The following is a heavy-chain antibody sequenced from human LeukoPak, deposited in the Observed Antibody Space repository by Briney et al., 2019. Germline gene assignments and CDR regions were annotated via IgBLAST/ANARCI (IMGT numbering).Heavy chain of an antibody. V-gene: IGHV3-30*02. D-gene: IGHD5-24*01. CDR2: IRYDGSNK. J-gene: IGHJ4*02. CDR1: GFTFNYYG. CDR3: AKEGGRDGYNKFDY. Sequence: GSLRLSCAASGFTFNYYGMHWVRQAPGKGLEWVAFIRYDGSNKNYADSVKGRFTISRDNSNNTLYVQMNSLRAEDTAVYYCAKEGGRDGYNKFDYWGQGTLVTVPS.